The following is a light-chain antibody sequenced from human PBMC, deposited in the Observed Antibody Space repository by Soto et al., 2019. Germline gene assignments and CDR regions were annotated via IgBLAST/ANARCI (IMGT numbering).Light chain of an antibody. CDR3: QQYNNWPET. CDR2: GAS. J-gene: IGKJ1*01. Sequence: EIVMTQSPATLSVSPGERATLSCRASQSVSSNLAWYQQKPGQAPRLLIYGASTRVTGIPARFSGSGSGTEFTLTISSLQSEDFAVYYCQQYNNWPETFGQGTKVEI. V-gene: IGKV3-15*01. CDR1: QSVSSN.